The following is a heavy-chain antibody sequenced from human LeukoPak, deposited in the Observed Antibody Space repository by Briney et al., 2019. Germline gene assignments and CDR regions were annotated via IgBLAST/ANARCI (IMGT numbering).Heavy chain of an antibody. D-gene: IGHD2-2*01. CDR1: GGSISSGGYY. CDR2: IYCSGST. V-gene: IGHV4-31*03. J-gene: IGHJ5*02. CDR3: ARTSTPGGWFDP. Sequence: SQTLSLTCTVSGGSISSGGYYWSWIRQHQGKGLEWIGYIYCSGSTYYNPSLKSRVTISVDTSKNQFSLKLSPVTAADTAVYYCARTSTPGGWFDPWGQGTLVTVSS.